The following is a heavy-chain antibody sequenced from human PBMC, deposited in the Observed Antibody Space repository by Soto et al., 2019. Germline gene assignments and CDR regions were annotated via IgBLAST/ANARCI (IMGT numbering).Heavy chain of an antibody. D-gene: IGHD3-22*01. V-gene: IGHV3-30-3*01. J-gene: IGHJ4*02. CDR1: GFSFSTYA. CDR2: ISYDGSNK. Sequence: QVQLVESGGCVVQPGRSLRLSCAASGFSFSTYAMHWVRQAPGKGLEWVAVISYDGSNKYYADSVKGRFTISRDNSKNTLYLQMNSLRAEDTAVYYCSRGTESSGYFGVYWGQGTLVTVSS. CDR3: SRGTESSGYFGVY.